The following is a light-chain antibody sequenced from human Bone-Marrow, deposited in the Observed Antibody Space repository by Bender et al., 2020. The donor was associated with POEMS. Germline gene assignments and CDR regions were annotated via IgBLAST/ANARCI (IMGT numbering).Light chain of an antibody. CDR2: DVS. Sequence: QSDLTQPASVSGSPGQSITISCTGTSSDIGGYNYVSWYQQHPGKAPKLMIFDVSNRPSGVSNRFSGSKSGNTASLTISGLQAEDEADYYCQSYDNSLGGWVFGGGTKLTVL. CDR1: SSDIGGYNY. CDR3: QSYDNSLGGWV. V-gene: IGLV2-14*01. J-gene: IGLJ3*02.